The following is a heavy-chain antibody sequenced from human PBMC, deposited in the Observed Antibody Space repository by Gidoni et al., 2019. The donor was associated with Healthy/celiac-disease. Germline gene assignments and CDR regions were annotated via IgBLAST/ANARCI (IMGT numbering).Heavy chain of an antibody. V-gene: IGHV3-21*01. CDR2: ISSSSSYI. Sequence: EVQLVESGGGLVKPGGSLRLSCAASGFTFSSYSMNWVCQAPGKGLEWVSSISSSSSYIYYADSVKGRFTISRDNAKNSLYLQMNSLRAEDTAVYYCARDRYCSGGSCYEGYYYYGMDVWGQGTTVTVSS. D-gene: IGHD2-15*01. CDR3: ARDRYCSGGSCYEGYYYYGMDV. CDR1: GFTFSSYS. J-gene: IGHJ6*02.